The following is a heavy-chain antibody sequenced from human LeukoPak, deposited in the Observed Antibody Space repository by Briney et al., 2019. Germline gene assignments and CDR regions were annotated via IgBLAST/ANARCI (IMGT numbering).Heavy chain of an antibody. CDR3: AREKVVDYYDSSGGNFDY. J-gene: IGHJ4*02. CDR1: GGSFSGYY. D-gene: IGHD3-22*01. Sequence: SETLSLTCAVYGGSFSGYYWSWIRQPPGKGLEWIGEINHSGSTNYNPSLKSRVTISVDTSNNQLSLKLSSVTAADTAVYYCAREKVVDYYDSSGGNFDYRGQGTLVTVSS. V-gene: IGHV4-34*01. CDR2: INHSGST.